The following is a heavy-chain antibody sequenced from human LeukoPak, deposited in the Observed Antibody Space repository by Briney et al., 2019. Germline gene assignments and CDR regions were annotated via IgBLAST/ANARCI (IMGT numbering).Heavy chain of an antibody. CDR2: IKPEGSEK. CDR1: GFTFSNYL. V-gene: IGHV3-7*04. D-gene: IGHD3-3*01. J-gene: IGHJ3*01. CDR3: ARGDFWSGDYTDAFDV. Sequence: GGSLRLSCAASGFTFSNYLMSWVREGPGKGLEWVANIKPEGSEKYYVDSVKGRFSISRDNVRNALYLQMNSLRVGDTALYYCARGDFWSGDYTDAFDVWGQGTMVTVSS.